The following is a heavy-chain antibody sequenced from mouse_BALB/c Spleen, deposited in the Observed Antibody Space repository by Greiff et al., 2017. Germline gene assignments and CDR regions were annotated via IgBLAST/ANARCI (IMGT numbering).Heavy chain of an antibody. CDR3: ASVYYYGSSYRYFDV. Sequence: DVHLVESGPGLVKPSQSLSLTCSVTGYSITSGYYWNWIRQFPGNKLEWMGYISYDGSNNYNPSLKNRISITRDTSKNQFFLKLNSVTTEDTATYYCASVYYYGSSYRYFDVWGAGTTVTVSS. V-gene: IGHV3-6*02. CDR2: ISYDGSN. J-gene: IGHJ1*01. D-gene: IGHD1-1*01. CDR1: GYSITSGYY.